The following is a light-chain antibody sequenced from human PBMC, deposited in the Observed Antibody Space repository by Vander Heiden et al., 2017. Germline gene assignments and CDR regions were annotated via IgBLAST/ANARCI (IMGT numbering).Light chain of an antibody. CDR2: FND. V-gene: IGLV1-44*01. CDR3: AAWDDSLNGLV. Sequence: QSVVTQSPSASGTPGQRVTTPCSGSSHNIGGNTVNWYQQLPGTAPKLLIYFNDQRPLGVPARFSGSKSDTSASLAISGLQPEDEADYYCAAWDDSLNGLVFGTGTKVTVL. CDR1: SHNIGGNT. J-gene: IGLJ1*01.